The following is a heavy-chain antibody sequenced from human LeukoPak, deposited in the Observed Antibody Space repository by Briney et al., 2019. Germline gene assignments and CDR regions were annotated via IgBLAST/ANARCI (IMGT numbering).Heavy chain of an antibody. CDR3: ARGPTVTTDY. D-gene: IGHD4-17*01. CDR2: IYYSGNT. J-gene: IGHJ4*02. CDR1: GGSMSSYY. V-gene: IGHV4-59*08. Sequence: PSETLSLTCTVSGGSMSSYYWSWIRQPPGKELEWIGYIYYSGNTNYNPSLKSRVTISIDTSKNQFSLKLSSVTAADTAMYYCARGPTVTTDYWGQGTLVTVSS.